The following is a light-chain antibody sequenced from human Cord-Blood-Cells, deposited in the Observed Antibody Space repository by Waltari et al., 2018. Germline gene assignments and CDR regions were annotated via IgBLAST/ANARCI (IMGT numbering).Light chain of an antibody. Sequence: DIVMTQSQDSLAVSLGERATINCKSSQSVLYSSNNQNYLAWYQQRPGQPPKLLIYWASTREAGVPDRFSGSGSGTDFTLTISSLQAEDVAVYYCQQYYSTPWTFGQGTKVEIK. J-gene: IGKJ1*01. V-gene: IGKV4-1*01. CDR2: WAS. CDR1: QSVLYSSNNQNY. CDR3: QQYYSTPWT.